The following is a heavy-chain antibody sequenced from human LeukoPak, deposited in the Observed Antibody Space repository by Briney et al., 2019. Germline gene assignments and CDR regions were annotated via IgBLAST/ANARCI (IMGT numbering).Heavy chain of an antibody. CDR3: ARAQENYYDSSGYSNYWYFDL. D-gene: IGHD3-22*01. V-gene: IGHV4-4*02. J-gene: IGHJ2*01. CDR1: GGSISSSNW. Sequence: SETLSLTCTVSGGSISSSNWWSWVRQPPGKGRERIGEIDHSGSTNYNPSLKSRVTISVDKSKTQFSLKLSSVTAADTAVYYCARAQENYYDSSGYSNYWYFDLWGRGTLVTVSS. CDR2: IDHSGST.